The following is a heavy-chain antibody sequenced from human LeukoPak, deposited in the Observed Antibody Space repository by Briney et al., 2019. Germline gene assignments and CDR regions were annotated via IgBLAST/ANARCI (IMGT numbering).Heavy chain of an antibody. D-gene: IGHD6-13*01. CDR3: ATLSGIAAAGLFDY. CDR1: GGTFSSYA. V-gene: IGHV1-69*06. Sequence: SVKVSCKASGGTFSSYAISWVRQAPGQGLEWMGGIIPIFGTANYAQKFQGRVTITADKSTSTAYMELSSLRSEDTAVYYCATLSGIAAAGLFDYWSQGTLVTVSS. CDR2: IIPIFGTA. J-gene: IGHJ4*02.